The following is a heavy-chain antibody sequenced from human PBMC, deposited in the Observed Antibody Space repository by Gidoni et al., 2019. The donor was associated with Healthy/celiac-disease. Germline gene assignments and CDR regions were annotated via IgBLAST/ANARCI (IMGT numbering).Heavy chain of an antibody. CDR3: ARPHDFWSGYGYSRSGGMDV. J-gene: IGHJ6*02. V-gene: IGHV1-69*04. CDR2: IIPILGIA. D-gene: IGHD3-3*01. Sequence: QVQLVQSGAEVKKPGSSVKVSCKASGGTFSSYAISWVRQAPGQGLEWMGRIIPILGIANYAQKFQGRVTITADKSTSTAYMELSSLRSEDTAVYYCARPHDFWSGYGYSRSGGMDVWGQGTTVTVSS. CDR1: GGTFSSYA.